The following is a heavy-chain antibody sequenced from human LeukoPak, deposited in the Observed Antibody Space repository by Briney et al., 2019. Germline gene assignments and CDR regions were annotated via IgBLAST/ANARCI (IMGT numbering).Heavy chain of an antibody. J-gene: IGHJ4*02. D-gene: IGHD3-3*01. Sequence: GGSLRLSCAASGFTFDDYAMNWVRQAPGNGLEWVSGINWNGGSTYYRDSVKGRFTISRDNAKNSPYLQMNSLRAEDTALYYCARVKGSGYRNSIDYWGQGTLVTVSS. V-gene: IGHV3-20*04. CDR2: INWNGGST. CDR3: ARVKGSGYRNSIDY. CDR1: GFTFDDYA.